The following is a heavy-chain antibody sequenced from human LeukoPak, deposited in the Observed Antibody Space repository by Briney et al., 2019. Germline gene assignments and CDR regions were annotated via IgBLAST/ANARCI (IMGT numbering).Heavy chain of an antibody. V-gene: IGHV3-30*02. D-gene: IGHD3-3*01. Sequence: GGSLRLSCEASGLTFSRDWMGWVRQAPGKGLEWVAFIRYDGSNKYYADSVKGRFTISRDNSKNTLYLQMNSLRAEDTAVYYCAKDLSPGYDFWSGSLDYWGQGTLVTVSS. J-gene: IGHJ4*02. CDR2: IRYDGSNK. CDR3: AKDLSPGYDFWSGSLDY. CDR1: GLTFSRDW.